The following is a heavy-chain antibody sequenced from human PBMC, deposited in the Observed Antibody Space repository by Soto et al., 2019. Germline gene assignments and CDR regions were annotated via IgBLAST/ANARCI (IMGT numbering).Heavy chain of an antibody. D-gene: IGHD1-26*01. CDR3: ARVTGSYYYGMDV. CDR1: AGSITSSNW. Sequence: QVQLQESGPGLVKPSGTLSLTCAVSAGSITSSNWWSWVRPPPGKGLEWIGQICHSGSTIYNPSLKRRVTISVANSKNQFSLKLSSVTAADTAVYYCARVTGSYYYGMDVWGQGITVTVSS. V-gene: IGHV4-4*02. J-gene: IGHJ6*02. CDR2: ICHSGST.